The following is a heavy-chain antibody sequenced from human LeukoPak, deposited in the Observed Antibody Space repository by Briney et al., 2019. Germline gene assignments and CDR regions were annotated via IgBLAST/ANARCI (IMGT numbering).Heavy chain of an antibody. D-gene: IGHD3-3*01. Sequence: GASVKVSRKASGGTFSSYAINWVRQATGQGLEWMGWMNPNSGNTGYAQKFQGRVTMTRNTSISTAYMELSSLRSEDTAVYYCARGIMGNFWSGYYGMDVWGQGTTVTVSS. J-gene: IGHJ6*02. CDR3: ARGIMGNFWSGYYGMDV. CDR2: MNPNSGNT. V-gene: IGHV1-8*02. CDR1: GGTFSSYA.